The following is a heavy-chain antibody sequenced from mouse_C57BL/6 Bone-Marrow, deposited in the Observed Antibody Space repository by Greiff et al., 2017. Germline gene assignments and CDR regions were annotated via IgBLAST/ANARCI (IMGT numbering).Heavy chain of an antibody. D-gene: IGHD2-4*01. CDR3: ASGDYPAWFAY. CDR2: IYPGGGYT. Sequence: QVHVKQSGAELVRPGTSVKMSCKASGYTFTNYWIGWAKQRPGHGLEWIGDIYPGGGYTNYNEKFKGQATLTADKSASTAYMQFSSLTSEDSAIYYCASGDYPAWFAYWGQGTLVTVSA. V-gene: IGHV1-63*01. J-gene: IGHJ3*01. CDR1: GYTFTNYW.